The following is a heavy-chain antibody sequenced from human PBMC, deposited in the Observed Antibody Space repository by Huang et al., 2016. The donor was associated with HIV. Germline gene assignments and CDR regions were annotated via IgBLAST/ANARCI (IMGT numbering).Heavy chain of an antibody. CDR2: ISYTGST. CDR1: GASLNKFD. CDR3: ARAFPSGALDY. V-gene: IGHV4-59*01. J-gene: IGHJ4*02. Sequence: QVRLQESGPGLVRPSETLSLTCNVSGASLNKFDWNWIRQSPGKGLEWIGYISYTGSTTYNPSLKSRVTIFQDTSKNQCSLKLTSVTAAYTAVYYCARAFPSGALDYWGQGTLVTVSS.